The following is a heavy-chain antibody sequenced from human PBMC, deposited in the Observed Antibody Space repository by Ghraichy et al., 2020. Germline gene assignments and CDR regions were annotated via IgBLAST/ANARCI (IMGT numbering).Heavy chain of an antibody. CDR3: AKSPVRITIFGVVISYFDY. J-gene: IGHJ4*02. CDR1: GFTFSSYA. V-gene: IGHV3-23*01. Sequence: LSLTCAASGFTFSSYAMSWVRQGPGKGLEWVSAISGSGGSTYYADSVKGRFTISRDNSKNTLYLQMNSLRAEDTAVYYCAKSPVRITIFGVVISYFDYWGQGTLVTVSS. CDR2: ISGSGGST. D-gene: IGHD3-3*01.